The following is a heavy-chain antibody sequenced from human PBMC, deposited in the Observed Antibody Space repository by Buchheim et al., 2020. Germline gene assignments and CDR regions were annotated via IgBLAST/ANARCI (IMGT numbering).Heavy chain of an antibody. Sequence: QVQLVESGGGVVQPGRSLRLSCAASGFTFSSYGMHWVRQAPGKGLEWVAVISYDGSNKYYADSVKGRFTISRDNSKNTLYLQMNSLRAEDTAVYYCARKYREKDYWGQGTL. CDR2: ISYDGSNK. J-gene: IGHJ4*02. V-gene: IGHV3-30*03. D-gene: IGHD2-2*01. CDR1: GFTFSSYG. CDR3: ARKYREKDY.